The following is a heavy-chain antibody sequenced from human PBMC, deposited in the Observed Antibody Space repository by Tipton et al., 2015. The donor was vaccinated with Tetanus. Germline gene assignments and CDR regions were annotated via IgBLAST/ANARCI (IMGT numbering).Heavy chain of an antibody. CDR2: INEGGST. CDR1: GGSSSSFY. D-gene: IGHD3-16*01. CDR3: ARWIGVIPVTGNDAFDV. Sequence: TLSLTCAVSGGSSSSFYWSWIRQPPGKGLEWIGEINEGGSTNYNPSLESRVSISVDTSKHRFSLKVNSVIAADTATYYCARWIGVIPVTGNDAFDVWGPGAMVTVSS. V-gene: IGHV4-34*01. J-gene: IGHJ3*01.